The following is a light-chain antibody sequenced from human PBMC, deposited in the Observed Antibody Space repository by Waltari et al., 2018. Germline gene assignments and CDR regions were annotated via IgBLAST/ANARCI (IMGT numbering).Light chain of an antibody. Sequence: DIVLTQSPDTLSLSPGERATLSCRASQWVTSSYLAWYQQKPGKAPRLLIYAASARATGIPDRFSGSGSGTDFTLTISRLGPEDFAVYFCQQYGSSLVTFGGGTEVEIK. CDR2: AAS. V-gene: IGKV3-20*01. J-gene: IGKJ4*01. CDR1: QWVTSSY. CDR3: QQYGSSLVT.